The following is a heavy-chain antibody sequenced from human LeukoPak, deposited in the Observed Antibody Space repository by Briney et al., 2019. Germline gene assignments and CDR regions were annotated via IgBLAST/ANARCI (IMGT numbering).Heavy chain of an antibody. CDR3: AKDPTVGPTNYFEN. V-gene: IGHV3-23*01. J-gene: IGHJ4*02. D-gene: IGHD1-26*01. CDR1: GFTFNNYA. CDR2: ISGSGDTT. Sequence: GGSLRLSCAASGFTFNNYAMSWVRRAPGKGLEWVSSISGSGDTTYYADSVKGRFTISRDTSKNTLYLQMNSLRAEDTAVYYCAKDPTVGPTNYFENWGQGTLVTVSS.